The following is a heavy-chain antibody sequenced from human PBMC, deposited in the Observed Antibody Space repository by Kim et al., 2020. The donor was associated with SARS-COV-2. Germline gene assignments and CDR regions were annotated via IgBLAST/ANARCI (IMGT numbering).Heavy chain of an antibody. CDR1: GFTFSSYG. D-gene: IGHD5-18*01. Sequence: GGSLRLSCAASGFTFSSYGMHWVRQAPGKGLEWVAVISYDGSNKYYADSVKGRFTISRDNSKNTLYLQMNSLRAEDTAVYYCAKDRGRGYSYALHFDYWGQGTLVTVSS. CDR2: ISYDGSNK. J-gene: IGHJ4*02. V-gene: IGHV3-30*18. CDR3: AKDRGRGYSYALHFDY.